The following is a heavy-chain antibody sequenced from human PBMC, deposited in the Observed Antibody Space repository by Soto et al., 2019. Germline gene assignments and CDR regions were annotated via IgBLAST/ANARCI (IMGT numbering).Heavy chain of an antibody. V-gene: IGHV3-23*01. D-gene: IGHD6-6*01. J-gene: IGHJ6*03. CDR2: ISGSGGST. Sequence: GGSLRLSCAASGFTFSSYAMSWVRQAPGKGLEWVSAISGSGGSTYYADSVKGRFTISRDNSKNTLYLQMNSLRAEDTAVYYCAKRSFSEYSSSSNGRNYYYYYMDVWGKGTTVTVSS. CDR3: AKRSFSEYSSSSNGRNYYYYYMDV. CDR1: GFTFSSYA.